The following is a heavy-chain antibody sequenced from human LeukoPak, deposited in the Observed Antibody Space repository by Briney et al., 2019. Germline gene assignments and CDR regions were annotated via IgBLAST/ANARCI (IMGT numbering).Heavy chain of an antibody. CDR2: IYYSGST. V-gene: IGHV4-59*01. D-gene: IGHD5-18*01. Sequence: PSETLSPTCTVSGGSISSYYWSWIRQPPGKGLEWIGYIYYSGSTNYAPSLKSRVTISVDTSKNQFSLKLSSVTAADTAVYYCARGHAWGYCYGNDYWGQGTLVTVSS. J-gene: IGHJ4*02. CDR3: ARGHAWGYCYGNDY. CDR1: GGSISSYY.